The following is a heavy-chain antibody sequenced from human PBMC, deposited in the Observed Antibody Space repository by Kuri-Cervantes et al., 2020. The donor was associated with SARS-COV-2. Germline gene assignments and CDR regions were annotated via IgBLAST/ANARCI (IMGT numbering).Heavy chain of an antibody. D-gene: IGHD2-15*01. CDR1: GGSFSGYY. Sequence: GSLRLSCAVYGGSFSGYYGSWIRQPPGKGLEWIGEINHSGSTNYNPSLKSRVTISVDTSKNQFSLKLSSVTAADSAVYYCAKGARGDMDAFDIWGLGTMVTVSS. V-gene: IGHV4-34*01. CDR3: AKGARGDMDAFDI. J-gene: IGHJ3*02. CDR2: INHSGST.